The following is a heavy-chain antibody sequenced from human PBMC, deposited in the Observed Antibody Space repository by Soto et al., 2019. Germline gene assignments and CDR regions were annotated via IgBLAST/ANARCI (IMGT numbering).Heavy chain of an antibody. J-gene: IGHJ3*02. D-gene: IGHD3-3*01. CDR2: IYYSGST. V-gene: IGHV4-59*01. CDR3: ARDLDYYFWSGYYRGDAFDI. Sequence: PSETLSLTCTVSGGSISSYYWSWIRQPPGKGLEWIGYIYYSGSTNYNPSLKSRVTISVDTSKNQFSLKLSSVTAADTAVYYCARDLDYYFWSGYYRGDAFDIWGQGTMVTVSS. CDR1: GGSISSYY.